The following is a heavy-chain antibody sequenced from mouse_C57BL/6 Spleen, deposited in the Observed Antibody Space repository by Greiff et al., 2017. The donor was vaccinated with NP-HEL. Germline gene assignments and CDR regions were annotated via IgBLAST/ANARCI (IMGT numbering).Heavy chain of an antibody. V-gene: IGHV1-61*01. D-gene: IGHD1-1*01. CDR3: ARSDYYGSTYGGFAY. CDR1: GYTFTSYW. CDR2: IYPSDSET. J-gene: IGHJ3*01. Sequence: QVQLQQPGAELVRPGSSVKLSCEASGYTFTSYWMDWVKQRPGQGLEWIGNIYPSDSETHYNQKFKDKATLTVDKSSSTAYMQLSSLTSEDSAVYYCARSDYYGSTYGGFAYWGQGTLVTVSA.